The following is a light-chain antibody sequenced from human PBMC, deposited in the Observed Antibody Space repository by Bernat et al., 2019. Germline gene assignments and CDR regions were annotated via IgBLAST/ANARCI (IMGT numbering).Light chain of an antibody. V-gene: IGKV3-15*01. CDR2: DAS. CDR3: QQYNNWPQT. J-gene: IGKJ4*01. CDR1: QSVSST. Sequence: EIVMTQSPATLSVSPGERATLSCRASQSVSSTLACYHQKPGQAPRPLMYDASTRATGIPARFSGSGSGTEFTLTISSLQSEDFAIYYCQQYNNWPQTFGGGTKVEIK.